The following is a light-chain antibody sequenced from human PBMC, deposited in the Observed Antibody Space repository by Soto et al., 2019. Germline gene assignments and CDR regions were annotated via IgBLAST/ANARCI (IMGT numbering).Light chain of an antibody. V-gene: IGKV1-33*01. Sequence: DIQMTQSPSSLSASVGDRVTITCQASQNINNYLNWYQQKPGRXPXXLIYDASNLEAGVPSRFMGSGSGTDFTFPLSRLQPEDIATDDCQQYENLPTFGQGTRLEIK. CDR1: QNINNY. CDR3: QQYENLPT. J-gene: IGKJ5*01. CDR2: DAS.